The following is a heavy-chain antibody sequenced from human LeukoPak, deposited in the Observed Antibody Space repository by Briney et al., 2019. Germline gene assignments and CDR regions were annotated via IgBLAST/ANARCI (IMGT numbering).Heavy chain of an antibody. D-gene: IGHD3-3*01. CDR3: ARAYDFWSGYPDY. CDR2: INSDGSST. Sequence: QPGGSLRLSCAASGFTFSSYWMHWVRQAPGKGLVWVSRINSDGSSTSYADSVKGRFTISRDNAKNTLYLQMNSLRAEDTAVYYCARAYDFWSGYPDYWGQGTLVTVSS. J-gene: IGHJ4*02. V-gene: IGHV3-74*01. CDR1: GFTFSSYW.